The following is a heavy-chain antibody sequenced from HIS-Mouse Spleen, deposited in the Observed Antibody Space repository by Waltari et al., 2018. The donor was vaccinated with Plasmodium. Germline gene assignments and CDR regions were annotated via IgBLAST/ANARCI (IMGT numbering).Heavy chain of an antibody. CDR1: GFRFGSYW. CDR3: ASSWYWYFDL. D-gene: IGHD6-13*01. V-gene: IGHV3-7*01. CDR2: IKQDGSEK. J-gene: IGHJ2*01. Sequence: EVQLVESGGGLVQPGGCLGLSCAAAGFRFGSYWMSGVRQGPGKGLEWMANIKQDGSEKYYVDSVKGRFTISRDNAKNSLYLQMNSLRAEDTAVYYCASSWYWYFDLWGRGTLVTVSS.